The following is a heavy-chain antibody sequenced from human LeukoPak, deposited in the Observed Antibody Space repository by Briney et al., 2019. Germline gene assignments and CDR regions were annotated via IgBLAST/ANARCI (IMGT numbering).Heavy chain of an antibody. J-gene: IGHJ3*02. CDR3: AREEVGPRYSGYDLDI. Sequence: GASVKVSCKASGGTFSSYAISWVRQAPGQGLEWMGGIIPIFGTANYAQKFQGRVTITADESTSTAYMELSSLRSEDTAVYYCAREEVGPRYSGYDLDIWGQGTMVTVSS. D-gene: IGHD5-12*01. V-gene: IGHV1-69*13. CDR2: IIPIFGTA. CDR1: GGTFSSYA.